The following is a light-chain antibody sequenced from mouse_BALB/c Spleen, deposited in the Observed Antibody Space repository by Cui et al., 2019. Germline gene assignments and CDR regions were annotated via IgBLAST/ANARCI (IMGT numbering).Light chain of an antibody. CDR3: RQRNAYPYT. J-gene: IGKJ2*01. Sequence: IQMLQSHSSLLASLGDRVSLSCRTSQGISGNFVWYQQQPGGTIKLLIFSTSTLISGGLSRFSGSGSCSGYSLTISSQESEDVADYYYRQRNAYPYTFGGGTKLEIK. CDR2: STS. CDR1: QGISGN. V-gene: IGKV9-123*01.